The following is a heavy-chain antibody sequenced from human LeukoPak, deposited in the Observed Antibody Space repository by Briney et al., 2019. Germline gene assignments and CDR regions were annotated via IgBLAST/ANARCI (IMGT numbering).Heavy chain of an antibody. Sequence: SETLSLTCTVSGGSISSYYWSWIRQPPGKGLEWIGYIYYSGSTNYNPSLKSRVTISVDTSKNQFSLKLSSVTAADTAVYYCARGTYYGSYYYYYGMDVWGQGTTVTVSS. V-gene: IGHV4-59*01. J-gene: IGHJ6*02. D-gene: IGHD3-10*01. CDR2: IYYSGST. CDR1: GGSISSYY. CDR3: ARGTYYGSYYYYYGMDV.